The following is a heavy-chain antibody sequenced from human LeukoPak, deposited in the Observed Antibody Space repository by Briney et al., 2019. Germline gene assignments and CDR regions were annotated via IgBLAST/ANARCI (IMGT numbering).Heavy chain of an antibody. J-gene: IGHJ5*02. CDR3: ARDREIWLPHNWFDP. CDR2: IKQDGGEE. D-gene: IGHD5-24*01. CDR1: GFTFSSYA. Sequence: GRSLRLSCAASGFTFSSYAMHWVRQAPGKGLEWVANIKQDGGEEYYVDSVKGRFTISRDNGKNSLFLQMTSLRAEDTAVYYCARDREIWLPHNWFDPWGQGTLVTVSS. V-gene: IGHV3-7*01.